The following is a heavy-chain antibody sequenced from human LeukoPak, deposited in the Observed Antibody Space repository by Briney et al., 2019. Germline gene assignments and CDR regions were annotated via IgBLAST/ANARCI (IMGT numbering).Heavy chain of an antibody. CDR2: IYPGDSDT. D-gene: IGHD3-10*01. J-gene: IGHJ6*04. Sequence: GESLKISCKGSGYSFTSYWIGGVRQVPGKGLEWMGIIYPGDSDTRYSPSFQGQVTISADKSISTAYLQWSSLKASDTAMYYCARHPYYYGSGSYSGVYYYGMDVWGKGTTVTVSS. CDR3: ARHPYYYGSGSYSGVYYYGMDV. CDR1: GYSFTSYW. V-gene: IGHV5-51*01.